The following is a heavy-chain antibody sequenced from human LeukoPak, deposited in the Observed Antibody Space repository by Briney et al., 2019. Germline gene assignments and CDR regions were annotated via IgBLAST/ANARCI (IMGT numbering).Heavy chain of an antibody. CDR1: GYTFTSYD. V-gene: IGHV1-8*01. Sequence: GASVKVSCKASGYTFTSYDINWVRQATGQGLEWMGWTNPNSGNTGYAQKFQGRVTMTRNTSISTAYMELSSLRSEDTAVYYCARGHYYDSSGYYYYYYGMDVWGQGTTVTVSS. CDR2: TNPNSGNT. D-gene: IGHD3-22*01. CDR3: ARGHYYDSSGYYYYYYGMDV. J-gene: IGHJ6*02.